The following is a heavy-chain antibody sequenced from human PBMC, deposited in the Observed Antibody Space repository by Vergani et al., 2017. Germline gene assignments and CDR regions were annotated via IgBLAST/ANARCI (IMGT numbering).Heavy chain of an antibody. J-gene: IGHJ4*02. CDR3: ARDLSGYDT. Sequence: QVQLVESGGGLVKPGGSLRLSCAASGFTFSDYYMSWIRQAPDKGLEWVAFIRYDGGSKYYADSVKGRFTISRDNSKNSLYLQMNSLRAEDTAVYYCARDLSGYDTWGQGTLVTVSS. CDR1: GFTFSDYY. CDR2: IRYDGGSK. V-gene: IGHV3-30*02. D-gene: IGHD5-12*01.